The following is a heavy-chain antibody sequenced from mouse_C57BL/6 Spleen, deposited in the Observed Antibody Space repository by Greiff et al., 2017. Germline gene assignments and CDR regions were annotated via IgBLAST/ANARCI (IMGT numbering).Heavy chain of an antibody. V-gene: IGHV3-6*01. D-gene: IGHD2-13*01. CDR1: GYSITSGYY. J-gene: IGHJ1*03. CDR2: ISYAGSN. CDR3: AREDYDDRYWYFDV. Sequence: EVQLQQSGPGLVKPSPSLSLTCSVTGYSITSGYYWNWIRQFPGNNLEWMGYISYAGSNNYNPSLKNRISITRDTSKNQFFLKLNSVTTEDTATYYCAREDYDDRYWYFDVWGTGTTVTVSS.